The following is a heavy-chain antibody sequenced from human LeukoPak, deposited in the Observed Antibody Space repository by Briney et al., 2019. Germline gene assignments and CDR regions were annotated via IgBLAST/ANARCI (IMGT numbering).Heavy chain of an antibody. CDR1: GYTFTSYY. Sequence: ASVKVSCKASGYTFTSYYMHWVRQAPGQGLEWMGWINPNSGGTNYAQKFQGRVTMTRDTSISTAYMELSRLRSDDTAVYYCAKSVGYYYYYMDVWGKGTTVTVSS. J-gene: IGHJ6*03. V-gene: IGHV1-2*02. D-gene: IGHD4-23*01. CDR2: INPNSGGT. CDR3: AKSVGYYYYYMDV.